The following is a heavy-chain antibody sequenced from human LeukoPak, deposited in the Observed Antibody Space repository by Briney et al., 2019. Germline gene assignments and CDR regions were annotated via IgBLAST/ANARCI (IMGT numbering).Heavy chain of an antibody. J-gene: IGHJ5*02. CDR3: ATSFRAVNWFDP. Sequence: ASVKVSCKASGYTFSSYYMHWVRQAPGQGLEWMGIINPSGGSTSYAQNFQGRVTMTRDTSTSTIYMEVSSLRSEDTAVYYCATSFRAVNWFDPWGQGTLVTVSS. CDR1: GYTFSSYY. V-gene: IGHV1-46*01. D-gene: IGHD3-10*01. CDR2: INPSGGST.